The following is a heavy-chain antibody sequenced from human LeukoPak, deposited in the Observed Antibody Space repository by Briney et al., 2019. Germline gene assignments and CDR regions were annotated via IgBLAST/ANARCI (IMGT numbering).Heavy chain of an antibody. J-gene: IGHJ4*02. V-gene: IGHV1-24*01. CDR2: FDPEDGDT. D-gene: IGHD3-22*01. Sequence: ASVKVSCKFSGYTLTKLSMHWVRQAPGKGLEWIGSFDPEDGDTIYAQKFQGRVTMTEDTSTDTAYMEVSSLRSEDTAMYYCVTDLGHSEDTSGYYLLDYWGQGTLVTVSS. CDR3: VTDLGHSEDTSGYYLLDY. CDR1: GYTLTKLS.